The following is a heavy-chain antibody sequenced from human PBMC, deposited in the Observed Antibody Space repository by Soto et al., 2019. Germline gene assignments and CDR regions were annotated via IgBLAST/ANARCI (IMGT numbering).Heavy chain of an antibody. V-gene: IGHV4-30-4*01. J-gene: IGHJ5*02. D-gene: IGHD6-13*01. CDR3: ASGIAAAGGGFDP. CDR1: GGSISSGDYY. Sequence: SETLSLTCTVSGGSISSGDYYWSWIRQPPGKGLEWIGYIYYSGSTYYNPSLKSRVTISVDTSKNQFSLKLSSVTAADTAVYYCASGIAAAGGGFDPWGQGTLVTVSS. CDR2: IYYSGST.